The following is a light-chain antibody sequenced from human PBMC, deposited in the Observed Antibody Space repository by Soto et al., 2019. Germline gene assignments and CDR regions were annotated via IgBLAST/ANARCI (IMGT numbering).Light chain of an antibody. CDR1: QSVSSSY. V-gene: IGKV3-20*01. CDR3: QQYGSSPPT. Sequence: EIVLTQSPGTLSLSPGERATLSCRASQSVSSSYLAWYQQKPGQAPRLLIYGASSRATGIPDRFSGSRSGTDFTLTISRLEPEDFALYYCQQYGSSPPTFGQGTKVEIK. J-gene: IGKJ1*01. CDR2: GAS.